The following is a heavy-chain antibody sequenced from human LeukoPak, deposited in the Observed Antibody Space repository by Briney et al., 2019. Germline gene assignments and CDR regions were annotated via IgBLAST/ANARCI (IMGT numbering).Heavy chain of an antibody. CDR3: ATGKDYGDYVDWFDP. Sequence: ASVKVSCKVSGYTLTQLSMHWVRQAPGKGLEWMGGFDPEDGETIYAQKFQGRVTMTEDTSTDTAYMELSSLRSEDTAVYYCATGKDYGDYVDWFDPWGQGTLVTVSS. J-gene: IGHJ5*02. V-gene: IGHV1-24*01. CDR1: GYTLTQLS. D-gene: IGHD4-17*01. CDR2: FDPEDGET.